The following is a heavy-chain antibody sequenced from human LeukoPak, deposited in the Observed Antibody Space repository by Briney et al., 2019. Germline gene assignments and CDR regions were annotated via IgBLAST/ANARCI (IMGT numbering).Heavy chain of an antibody. J-gene: IGHJ3*02. V-gene: IGHV1-69*04. CDR1: GGTFSSYA. Sequence: ASVKVSCKASGGTFSSYAISWVRQAPGQGLEWMGRIIPILGIANYAQKFQGRVTITADKSTSTAYMELSSLRSEGTAVYYCARAHSSGYYPDAFDIWGQGTMVTVSS. CDR3: ARAHSSGYYPDAFDI. D-gene: IGHD3-22*01. CDR2: IIPILGIA.